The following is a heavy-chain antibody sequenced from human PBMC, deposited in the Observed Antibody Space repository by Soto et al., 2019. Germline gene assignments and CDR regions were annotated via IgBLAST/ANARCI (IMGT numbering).Heavy chain of an antibody. J-gene: IGHJ4*02. CDR1: GFTFSSYA. CDR3: AKDKSEVSGKAASADY. V-gene: IGHV3-23*01. D-gene: IGHD6-13*01. Sequence: GGSLRLSCAASGFTFSSYAMSWVRQAPGKGLEWVSAISGSGWSTYYADSVKGRFTISRDKSKNTLYLQMNSLRAEDTAVYYCAKDKSEVSGKAASADYWGQGTLVTVSS. CDR2: ISGSGWST.